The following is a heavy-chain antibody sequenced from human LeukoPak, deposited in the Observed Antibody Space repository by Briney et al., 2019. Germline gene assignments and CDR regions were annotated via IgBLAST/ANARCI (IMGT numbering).Heavy chain of an antibody. J-gene: IGHJ4*02. D-gene: IGHD3-3*01. CDR2: FDPEDGET. CDR1: GYTFTGYY. CDR3: ATDPGFWYYFDY. Sequence: ASVKVSCKASGYTFTGYYMHWVRQAPGKGLEWMGGFDPEDGETIYAQKFQGRVTMTEDTSTDTAYMELSSLRSEDTAVYYCATDPGFWYYFDYWGQGTLVTVSS. V-gene: IGHV1-24*01.